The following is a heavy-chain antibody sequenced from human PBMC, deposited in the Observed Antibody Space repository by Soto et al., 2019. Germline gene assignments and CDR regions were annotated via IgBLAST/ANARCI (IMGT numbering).Heavy chain of an antibody. Sequence: GGSMRLACAACGLSFDDYAMHWVLQAPGKGLEWVSGISWNSGSIGYADSVKGRFTISRDNAKNSLYLQMDSLRAEDTALYYCAKDMHEAIAVAGLFDYWRQGTLVTVSS. CDR2: ISWNSGSI. D-gene: IGHD6-19*01. J-gene: IGHJ4*02. V-gene: IGHV3-9*01. CDR1: GLSFDDYA. CDR3: AKDMHEAIAVAGLFDY.